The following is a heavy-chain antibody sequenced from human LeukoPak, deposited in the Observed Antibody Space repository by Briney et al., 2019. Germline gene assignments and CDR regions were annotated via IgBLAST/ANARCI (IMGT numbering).Heavy chain of an antibody. Sequence: GASVKVSCKASGYTFTDYYMHWVQQAPGKGLEWMGRVDPEDGETIYAEKFQGRVTITADTSTDTAYMELSSLRSEDTAVYYCATRGHIAAMYYFDYWGQGTLVTVSS. D-gene: IGHD6-6*01. CDR2: VDPEDGET. V-gene: IGHV1-69-2*01. CDR1: GYTFTDYY. J-gene: IGHJ4*02. CDR3: ATRGHIAAMYYFDY.